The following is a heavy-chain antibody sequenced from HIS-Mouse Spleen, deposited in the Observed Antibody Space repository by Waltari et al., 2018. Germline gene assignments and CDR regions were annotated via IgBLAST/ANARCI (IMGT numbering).Heavy chain of an antibody. Sequence: QVTLRESGPALVKPPQTLTLTCTFSGFSLSTRGRCVSWIRQPPGKALEWLARIDWDDDKYYSTSLKTRLTISKDTSKNQVVLTMTNMDPVDTATYYCARIQAGKLELPFDYWGQGTLVTVSS. CDR2: IDWDDDK. D-gene: IGHD1-7*01. CDR3: ARIQAGKLELPFDY. CDR1: GFSLSTRGRC. V-gene: IGHV2-70*15. J-gene: IGHJ4*02.